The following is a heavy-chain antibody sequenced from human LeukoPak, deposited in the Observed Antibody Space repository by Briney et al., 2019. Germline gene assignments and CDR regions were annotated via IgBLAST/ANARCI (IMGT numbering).Heavy chain of an antibody. CDR1: GDSVSRSDSY. D-gene: IGHD3-22*01. Sequence: PSETLSLTCTIFGDSVSRSDSYWDWIRQPPGKGLEWIGTIYYSGITYYSPSLKSRATLSVDMSNNQFSLTLSSVTAADTALYFCARRRYYDSSGYLEWGQGTLVTVSS. J-gene: IGHJ1*01. CDR2: IYYSGIT. CDR3: ARRRYYDSSGYLE. V-gene: IGHV4-39*01.